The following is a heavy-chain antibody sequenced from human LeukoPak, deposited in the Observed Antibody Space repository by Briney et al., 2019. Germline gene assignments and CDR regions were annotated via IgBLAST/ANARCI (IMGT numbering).Heavy chain of an antibody. CDR3: ARGSSSSRRDWYFDL. CDR2: TYTTGST. J-gene: IGHJ2*01. D-gene: IGHD6-6*01. V-gene: IGHV4-61*02. CDR1: GGSVNSGSYY. Sequence: SQTLSLTCTVSGGSVNSGSYYWTWIRQPAGKGLEWIGRTYTTGSTNYNPSLKSRVTISVDTSKNQFSLKLSSVTAADTAVYYCARGSSSSRRDWYFDLWGRGTLVTVSS.